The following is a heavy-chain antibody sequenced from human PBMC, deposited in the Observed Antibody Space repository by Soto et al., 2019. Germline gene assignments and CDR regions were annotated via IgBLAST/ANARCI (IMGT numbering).Heavy chain of an antibody. CDR3: AKEGRYYDFDY. CDR2: VSGSGAST. Sequence: EVQLLESGGGLVQPGGSLRLSCAASGFTFSSYAMNWVRQAPGKGLEWVSAVSGSGASTYYADSVKGRFTISRDNSKNRLYLQVNSLRAEDTAIYYCAKEGRYYDFDYWGQGSLVTVS. D-gene: IGHD3-3*01. V-gene: IGHV3-23*01. CDR1: GFTFSSYA. J-gene: IGHJ4*02.